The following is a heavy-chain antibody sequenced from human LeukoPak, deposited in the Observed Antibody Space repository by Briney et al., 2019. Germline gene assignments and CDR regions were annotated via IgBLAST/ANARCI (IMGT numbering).Heavy chain of an antibody. D-gene: IGHD6-13*01. CDR2: IYYNGDT. V-gene: IGHV4-61*08. Sequence: PSETLSLTCTVSDGSVSSVDNYWSWIRQPPGKGLEWLGYIYYNGDTKYNSSLKSRVTISADTSKNQFSLKLSSVTAADTAVYYCARSKGNSWLWFDPWGQGTLVTVSS. CDR1: DGSVSSVDNY. J-gene: IGHJ5*02. CDR3: ARSKGNSWLWFDP.